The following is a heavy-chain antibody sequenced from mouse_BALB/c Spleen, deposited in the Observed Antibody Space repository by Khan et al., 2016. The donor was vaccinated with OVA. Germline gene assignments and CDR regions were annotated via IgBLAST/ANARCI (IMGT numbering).Heavy chain of an antibody. CDR3: VRRYDFFPY. J-gene: IGHJ3*01. Sequence: EVQLQQSGPDLVKPGASVKISCKASGYSFTAYYMHWVKESHGKTLECIGRIDPSNGDATYNQKFRGKAILTVDKSSTTAYMELRCLTSADSAVYYCVRRYDFFPYWGQGTLVTLSA. CDR2: IDPSNGDA. V-gene: IGHV1-18*01. CDR1: GYSFTAYY. D-gene: IGHD2-14*01.